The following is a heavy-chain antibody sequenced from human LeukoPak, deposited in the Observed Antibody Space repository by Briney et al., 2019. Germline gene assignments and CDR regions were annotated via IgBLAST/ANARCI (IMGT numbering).Heavy chain of an antibody. V-gene: IGHV3-20*04. J-gene: IGHJ4*02. CDR1: GFSFDEFG. CDR2: INWSGDST. Sequence: GGSLRLSCAASGFSFDEFGISWVRQAPGQGLEWVSGINWSGDSTGYADSVKGRFTISRDNARNSLYLQMNSLRAEDTAVYYCARDNYDSSGPYYFDYWGQGTLVTVSS. D-gene: IGHD3-22*01. CDR3: ARDNYDSSGPYYFDY.